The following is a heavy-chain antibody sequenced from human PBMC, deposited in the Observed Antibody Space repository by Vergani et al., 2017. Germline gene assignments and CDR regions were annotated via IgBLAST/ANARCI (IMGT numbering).Heavy chain of an antibody. D-gene: IGHD3-22*01. CDR2: IYYSWST. CDR3: ARETRVDITMRHFDY. J-gene: IGHJ4*02. CDR1: GGSISSGDYY. V-gene: IGHV4-30-4*08. Sequence: QVQLQESGPGLVKPSQTLSLTCTVSGGSISSGDYYWSWIRQPPGKGLEWIGYIYYSWSTYYNPSLKSRVTISVDTSKNQFSLKLSSVTAADTAVYYCARETRVDITMRHFDYWGQGTLVTVSS.